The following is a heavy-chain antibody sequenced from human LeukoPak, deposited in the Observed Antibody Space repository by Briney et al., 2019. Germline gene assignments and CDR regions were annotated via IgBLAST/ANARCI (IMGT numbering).Heavy chain of an antibody. Sequence: GGSLRLSCAVSGFTFNTYAMSWVRQAPGKGLEWVSAISGSGGSTYYADSVKGRFTISRDNSKNTLYLQMNSLRAEDTAVYYCARDHLWGSDYWGQGTLVTVSS. CDR3: ARDHLWGSDY. J-gene: IGHJ4*02. CDR2: ISGSGGST. V-gene: IGHV3-23*01. CDR1: GFTFNTYA. D-gene: IGHD3-16*01.